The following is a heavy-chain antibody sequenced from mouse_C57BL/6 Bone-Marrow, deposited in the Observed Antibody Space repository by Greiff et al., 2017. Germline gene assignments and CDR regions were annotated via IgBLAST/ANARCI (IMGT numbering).Heavy chain of an antibody. V-gene: IGHV1-54*01. Sequence: VQLQQSGAELVRPGTSVKVSCKASGYAFTNYLIEWVKQRPGQGLEWIGVINPGSGGTNYNEKFKGKATLTADKSSSTAYMQLSSLTSEDSAVYLCARGAMDYWGQGTSVTVSS. CDR2: INPGSGGT. J-gene: IGHJ4*01. CDR3: ARGAMDY. CDR1: GYAFTNYL.